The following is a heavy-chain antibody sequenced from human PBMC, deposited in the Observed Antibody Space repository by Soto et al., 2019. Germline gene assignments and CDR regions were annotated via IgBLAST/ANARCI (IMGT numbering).Heavy chain of an antibody. CDR2: ISYDGSNK. V-gene: IGHV3-30*18. CDR3: AKGGVLMVYALRLDY. J-gene: IGHJ4*02. D-gene: IGHD2-8*01. Sequence: QVQLVESGGGVVQPGRSLRLSCAASGFTFSSYGMHWVRQAPGKGLEWVAVISYDGSNKYYADSVKGRFTISRDNSKNTLYLQMNSLRAEDTAVYYCAKGGVLMVYALRLDYWGQGTLVTVSS. CDR1: GFTFSSYG.